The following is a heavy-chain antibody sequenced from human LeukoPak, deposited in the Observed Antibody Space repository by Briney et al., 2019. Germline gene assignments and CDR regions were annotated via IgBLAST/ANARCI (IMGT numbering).Heavy chain of an antibody. Sequence: SETLSLTCTVSGGSISSGGYYWSWFRQHPGKGLEWIGYIYYSGSTYYNPSLKSRVTISVDTSKNQFSLKLSSVTAADTAVHYCARGTVLRYFDWLLQYYFDYWGQGTLVTVSS. J-gene: IGHJ4*02. CDR2: IYYSGST. CDR1: GGSISSGGYY. V-gene: IGHV4-31*03. CDR3: ARGTVLRYFDWLLQYYFDY. D-gene: IGHD3-9*01.